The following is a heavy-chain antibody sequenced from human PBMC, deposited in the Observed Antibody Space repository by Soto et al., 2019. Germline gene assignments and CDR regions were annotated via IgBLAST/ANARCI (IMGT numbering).Heavy chain of an antibody. CDR3: TRGVATIRD. CDR1: DGSFSCYA. CDR2: VNHNGGT. V-gene: IGHV4-34*01. Sequence: YVTLSHRCAVDDGSFSCYAWIWIRQSPGKRLEWIGEVNHNGGTIYNPSLKSRVTISIDTSKNEFSLKLSSVTAADTAVYYCTRGVATIRDWGQGSLVPVSS. J-gene: IGHJ4*02. D-gene: IGHD5-12*01.